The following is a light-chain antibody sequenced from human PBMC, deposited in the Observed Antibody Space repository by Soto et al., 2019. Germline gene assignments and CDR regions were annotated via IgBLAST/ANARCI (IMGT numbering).Light chain of an antibody. CDR3: SSFTISRNTVI. CDR1: SSNIGNNN. V-gene: IGLV1-44*01. Sequence: QSVLTQPPSASATPGQRVTISCSGSSSNIGNNNAYWYQHVPGTAPKLMIYDVNNRPSGVSNRFSGSKSGNTASLTISGLQAEDEADYYCSSFTISRNTVIFGGGTKVTVL. J-gene: IGLJ2*01. CDR2: DVN.